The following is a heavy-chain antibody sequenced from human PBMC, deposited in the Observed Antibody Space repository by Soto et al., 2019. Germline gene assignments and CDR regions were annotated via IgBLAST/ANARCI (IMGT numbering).Heavy chain of an antibody. Sequence: PSETLSLTCAVHGGSFSGYYWSWVRQPPGKGLEWIGEINHSGSTSYNPSLKSRVTISVETSQNQFSLKLSSVTAPDTAVYYCAREGGGYSYNSPSWFDPWGQGTLVTVSS. J-gene: IGHJ5*02. CDR3: AREGGGYSYNSPSWFDP. CDR2: INHSGST. V-gene: IGHV4-34*01. CDR1: GGSFSGYY. D-gene: IGHD5-18*01.